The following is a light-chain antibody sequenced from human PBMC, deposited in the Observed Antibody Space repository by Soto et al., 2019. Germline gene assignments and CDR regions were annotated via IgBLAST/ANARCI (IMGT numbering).Light chain of an antibody. CDR2: WAS. CDR1: QSVLYSSDNKNY. J-gene: IGKJ3*01. Sequence: DIVMTQSPDSLAVSLGERATINCKSSQSVLYSSDNKNYLAWYQQKPGQPPKLLVYWASTRESGVPDRFSGSGSGTDFTLTISSLQVEDVAVYYYQQYYSVPFSFGPGTKVDIK. CDR3: QQYYSVPFS. V-gene: IGKV4-1*01.